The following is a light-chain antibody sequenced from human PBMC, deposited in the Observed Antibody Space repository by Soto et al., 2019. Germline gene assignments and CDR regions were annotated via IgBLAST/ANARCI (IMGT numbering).Light chain of an antibody. J-gene: IGKJ2*01. CDR3: QQYYSAPYT. V-gene: IGKV4-1*01. CDR1: QSLLYSSNNENY. CDR2: WAS. Sequence: DTVMTQSPDSLAVSLGERATINCKSSQSLLYSSNNENYLAWYQQKPGQSPQLLIYWASTREYGVPDRFSGSGSGTDFTLTISSLQAEDVAVYYCQQYYSAPYTFGQGTKLEIK.